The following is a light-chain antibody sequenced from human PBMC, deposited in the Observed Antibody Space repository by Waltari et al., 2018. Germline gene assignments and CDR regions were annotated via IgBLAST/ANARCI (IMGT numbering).Light chain of an antibody. Sequence: QSALTQPASVSGSPGQSITISCTGTRSDVGTHNYVSWYQQRPGKAPDLIIFDVSNRPSWVSIPFSGSKSGNTASLTISGLQAEDEADYYCNSYTNSGTYVFGSGTKVTVL. CDR1: RSDVGTHNY. J-gene: IGLJ1*01. CDR3: NSYTNSGTYV. CDR2: DVS. V-gene: IGLV2-14*03.